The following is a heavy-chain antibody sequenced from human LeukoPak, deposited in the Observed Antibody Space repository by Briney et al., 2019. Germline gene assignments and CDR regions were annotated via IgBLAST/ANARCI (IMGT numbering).Heavy chain of an antibody. D-gene: IGHD1-26*01. CDR2: INPSGGST. CDR3: ARAPSGSYDAEYFQH. Sequence: ASVKVSCKASGYTFTSYYMHWVRQAPGQGLEWMGIINPSGGSTSYAQRFQGRVTMTRDTSTSTVYMELSSLRSEDTAVYHCARAPSGSYDAEYFQHWGKGTLVTVSS. CDR1: GYTFTSYY. V-gene: IGHV1-46*01. J-gene: IGHJ1*01.